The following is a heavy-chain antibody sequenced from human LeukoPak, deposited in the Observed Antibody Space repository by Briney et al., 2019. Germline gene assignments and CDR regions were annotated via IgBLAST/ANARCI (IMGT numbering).Heavy chain of an antibody. CDR3: ARGDSIVGIAYFDY. CDR2: INPNSGGT. V-gene: IGHV1-2*02. D-gene: IGHD3-3*02. J-gene: IGHJ4*02. CDR1: GYTFTGYY. Sequence: ASVKVSCKASGYTFTGYYMHWVRQAPGQGLEWMGWINPNSGGTNYAQKFQGRVTMTRDTSISTAYMELSRLRSDDTAVYYCARGDSIVGIAYFDYWGQGTLVTVSS.